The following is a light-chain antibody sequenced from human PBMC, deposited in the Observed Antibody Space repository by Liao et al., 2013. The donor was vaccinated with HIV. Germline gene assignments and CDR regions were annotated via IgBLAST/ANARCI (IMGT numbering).Light chain of an antibody. CDR3: QAWDSSTVI. J-gene: IGLJ2*01. V-gene: IGLV3-1*01. CDR2: QHI. CDR1: KLEDKY. Sequence: SYELTQPPSVSVSPGQTASITCSGDKLEDKYVSWYQQKPGQSPVLVIYQHIKRPSGIPERFSGSNSGNTATLTISGTQAMDEADYYCQAWDSSTVIFGGGTKLTVL.